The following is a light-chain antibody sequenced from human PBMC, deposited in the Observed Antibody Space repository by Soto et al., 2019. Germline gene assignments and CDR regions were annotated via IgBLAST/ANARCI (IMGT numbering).Light chain of an antibody. V-gene: IGLV1-40*01. CDR3: QSYDSSLSAWV. CDR2: GDS. CDR1: SASIGAGYD. J-gene: IGLJ3*02. Sequence: QSVLTQPPSVSGAPGQRVTISCTGNSASIGAGYDVHWYQQLPGTAPRLLIYGDSNRPSGVPDRFSGSKSGTSASLAITGLQAVDEADYYCQSYDSSLSAWVFGGGTKLTVL.